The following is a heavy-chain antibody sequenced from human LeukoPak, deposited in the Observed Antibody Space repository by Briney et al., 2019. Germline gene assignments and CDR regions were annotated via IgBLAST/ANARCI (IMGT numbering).Heavy chain of an antibody. D-gene: IGHD3-22*01. J-gene: IGHJ4*02. V-gene: IGHV1-69*04. CDR3: ATGAPEDYYDSSGYYFGY. CDR1: GGTFSSYA. CDR2: IIPILGIA. Sequence: ASVKVSCKASGGTFSSYAISWVRQAPGQGLEWMGRIIPILGIANYAQKFRGRVTITADKSTSTAYMELSSLRSEDTAVYYCATGAPEDYYDSSGYYFGYWGQGTLVTVSS.